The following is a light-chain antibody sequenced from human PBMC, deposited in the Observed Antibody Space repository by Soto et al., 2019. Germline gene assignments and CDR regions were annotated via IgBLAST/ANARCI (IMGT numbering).Light chain of an antibody. J-gene: IGKJ2*01. CDR1: QSISTY. CDR3: KQSYTTPYT. Sequence: DIQMTQSPFSLSASVGDRVTITCRASQSISTYLNWYQQKPGKAPKVLVYAAYSLQSGVPSRFSGSGSGTDFTLTIRSLQPEDFATYSCKQSYTTPYTFGQGTKVDIK. CDR2: AAY. V-gene: IGKV1-39*01.